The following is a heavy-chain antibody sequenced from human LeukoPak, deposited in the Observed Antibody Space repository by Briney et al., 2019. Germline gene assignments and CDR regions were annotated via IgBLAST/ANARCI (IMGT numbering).Heavy chain of an antibody. CDR1: GGSFSGYY. CDR3: ARNVGAAAIDY. J-gene: IGHJ4*02. V-gene: IGHV4-34*01. CDR2: INHSGST. Sequence: SETLSLTCAVYGGSFSGYYWSWIRQPPGKGLEWIGEINHSGSTNYNPYLKSRVTISVDTSKNQFSLKLSSVTAADTAVYYCARNVGAAAIDYWGQGTLVTVSS. D-gene: IGHD6-13*01.